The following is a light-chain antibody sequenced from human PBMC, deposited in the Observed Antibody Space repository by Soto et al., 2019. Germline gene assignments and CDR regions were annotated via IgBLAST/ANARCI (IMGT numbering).Light chain of an antibody. Sequence: EIVMTQSPDTLSVSPGERATLSCRASQSVRHNLAWYQQKPGQAPRLLIYGASTRATDIPARFSGSGSGTEFTLTISSLQSEDFAVYYCQQSNNWPYTFGQGTKVDIK. J-gene: IGKJ2*01. CDR3: QQSNNWPYT. CDR1: QSVRHN. CDR2: GAS. V-gene: IGKV3-15*01.